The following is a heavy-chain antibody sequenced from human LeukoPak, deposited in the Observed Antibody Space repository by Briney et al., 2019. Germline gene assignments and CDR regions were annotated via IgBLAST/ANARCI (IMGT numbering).Heavy chain of an antibody. D-gene: IGHD6-13*01. V-gene: IGHV1-2*02. CDR2: INPNSGGT. J-gene: IGHJ4*02. CDR1: GYTFTGYY. Sequence: GASVKVSCKASGYTFTGYYMHWVRQAPGQGLEWMGWINPNSGGTNYAQKFQGRVTMTRDTSISTAYMELSRLRSDDTAVYYCARGHGRSSSWNPPNFEYWGQGSLVTVSS. CDR3: ARGHGRSSSWNPPNFEY.